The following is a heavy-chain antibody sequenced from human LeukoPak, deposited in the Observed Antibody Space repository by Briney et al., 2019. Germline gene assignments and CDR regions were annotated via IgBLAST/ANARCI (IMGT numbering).Heavy chain of an antibody. Sequence: SETLSLTCTLSLTAISSYYWSWIRQSPGKGLEWIGDTYYSGSTNYNPSLKSRVTISVDTSKNQFSLKLSSVTAADTAVYYCARGHGDYMEGAFDIWGQGTMVTVSS. CDR1: LTAISSYY. CDR2: TYYSGST. CDR3: ARGHGDYMEGAFDI. D-gene: IGHD4-17*01. J-gene: IGHJ3*02. V-gene: IGHV4-59*01.